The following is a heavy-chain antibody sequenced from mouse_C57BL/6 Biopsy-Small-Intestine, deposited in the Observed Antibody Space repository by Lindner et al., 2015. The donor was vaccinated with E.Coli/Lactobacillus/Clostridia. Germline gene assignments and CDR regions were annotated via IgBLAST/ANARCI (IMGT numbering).Heavy chain of an antibody. CDR2: INPGSGGA. J-gene: IGHJ3*01. Sequence: QLQRSGTELVRPGTSVKVSCKASGYAFTNYLIEWVKQRPGQGLEWIGVINPGSGGATYNEKFKGKAILTADKSSRSAYMQLSSLTSEDSAVYFCARSGWDGAWFAYWGQGTLVTVSA. D-gene: IGHD3-1*01. CDR1: GYAFTNYL. V-gene: IGHV1-54*01. CDR3: ARSGWDGAWFAY.